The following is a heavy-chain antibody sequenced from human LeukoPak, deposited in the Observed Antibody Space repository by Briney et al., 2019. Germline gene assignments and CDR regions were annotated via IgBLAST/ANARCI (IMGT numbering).Heavy chain of an antibody. J-gene: IGHJ5*02. CDR2: IYTSGST. D-gene: IGHD3-3*01. CDR3: ARGPPYCDFWSGNNWFDP. Sequence: PSETLSLTCTVSGGSIGSYYWSWIRQPAGKGLEWIGRIYTSGSTNYNPSLKSRVTMSVDTSKNQFSLKLSSVTAADTAVYYCARGPPYCDFWSGNNWFDPWGQGTLVTVSS. CDR1: GGSIGSYY. V-gene: IGHV4-4*07.